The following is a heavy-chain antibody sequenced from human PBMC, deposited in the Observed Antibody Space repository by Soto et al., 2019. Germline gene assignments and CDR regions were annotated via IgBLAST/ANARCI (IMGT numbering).Heavy chain of an antibody. J-gene: IGHJ4*02. D-gene: IGHD4-17*01. CDR2: ISAYNGDT. Sequence: QVQLEQSGVEVKKPGASVRVACKTSASIFTRYGFSWVRQAPGKGLEWMGWISAYNGDTKYAQNFQGRVTMTTDTSTRTAYMELRTLRIDDTAVYYCTSDYGDENSWGQGTLVTVSS. CDR1: ASIFTRYG. V-gene: IGHV1-18*01. CDR3: TSDYGDENS.